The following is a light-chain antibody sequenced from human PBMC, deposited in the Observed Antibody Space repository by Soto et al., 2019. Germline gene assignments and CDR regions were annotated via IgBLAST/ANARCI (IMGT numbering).Light chain of an antibody. CDR2: DAS. Sequence: DIQMTQSPSSLSASVGDRVTITCRASQSISSYLNWYQQKPGQAPSLLIYDASKSHFGVPSRFSGSGSGTDFTFTISSLQPEDNATYYCQQYENRPYTFGPGTKVDVK. J-gene: IGKJ3*01. V-gene: IGKV1-33*01. CDR1: QSISSY. CDR3: QQYENRPYT.